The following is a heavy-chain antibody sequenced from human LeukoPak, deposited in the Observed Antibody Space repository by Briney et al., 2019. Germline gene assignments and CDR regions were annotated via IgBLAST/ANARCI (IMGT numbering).Heavy chain of an antibody. CDR3: ARKPYDPEGYYYYGMDV. CDR1: GGTFSSYA. CDR2: IIPILGIA. D-gene: IGHD3-16*01. Sequence: ASVKVSCKASGGTFSSYAISWVRQAPGQGLEWMGRIIPILGIANYAQKFQGRVTITADKSTSTAYMELSSLRSEDTAVYYCARKPYDPEGYYYYGMDVWGQGTTVTVSS. J-gene: IGHJ6*02. V-gene: IGHV1-69*04.